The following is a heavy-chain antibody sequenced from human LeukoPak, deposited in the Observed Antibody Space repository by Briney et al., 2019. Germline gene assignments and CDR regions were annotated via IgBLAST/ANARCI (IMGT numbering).Heavy chain of an antibody. CDR3: ARDGPSSLVADTYYGMDV. Sequence: GGFLRLSCAASGFTFSSYWMSWVRQAPGKGLEWVANIKQDGSEKYYVDSVKGRFTISRDNAKNSLYLQMNSLRAEDTAVYYCARDGPSSLVADTYYGMDVWGQGTTVTVSS. CDR2: IKQDGSEK. V-gene: IGHV3-7*01. J-gene: IGHJ6*02. CDR1: GFTFSSYW. D-gene: IGHD2-15*01.